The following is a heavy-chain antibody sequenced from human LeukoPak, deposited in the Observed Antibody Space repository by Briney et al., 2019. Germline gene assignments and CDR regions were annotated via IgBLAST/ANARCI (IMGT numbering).Heavy chain of an antibody. CDR2: ISSSSSYI. CDR3: ARDRGDIVVVPAAMRLYYYMDV. D-gene: IGHD2-2*01. CDR1: GSTFSSYS. V-gene: IGHV3-21*01. Sequence: GGSLRLSCAASGSTFSSYSMNWVRQAPGKGLEWVSSISSSSSYIYYADSVKGRFTISRDNAKNSLYLQMNSLRAEDTAVYYCARDRGDIVVVPAAMRLYYYMDVWGKGTTVTISS. J-gene: IGHJ6*03.